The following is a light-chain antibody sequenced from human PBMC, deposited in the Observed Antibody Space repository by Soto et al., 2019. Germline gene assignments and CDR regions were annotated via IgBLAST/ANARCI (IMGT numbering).Light chain of an antibody. V-gene: IGKV3-20*01. Sequence: EIVLTQSPGTLSLSLGERATLSCRASQSVSSNYFAWYQQKPGQAPRLLIYATSSRATGIPDRFSGSGSGTDFPLNISRLEPEDFAVYYCQQYGNSPRYSFGQGTKLEIK. CDR1: QSVSSNY. CDR3: QQYGNSPRYS. J-gene: IGKJ2*03. CDR2: ATS.